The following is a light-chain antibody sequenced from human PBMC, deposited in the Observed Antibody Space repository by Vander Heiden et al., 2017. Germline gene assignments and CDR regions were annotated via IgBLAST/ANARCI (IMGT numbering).Light chain of an antibody. V-gene: IGKV1-39*01. CDR3: QQSDSTPTT. CDR2: AAS. Sequence: RVTITCRASQSISSYLNWYQQKPGKAPKLLIYAASSLQSGVPSRFTGSGSGTDFTLTISRLQPEDFATYYCQQSDSTPTTFGHGTKVDIK. J-gene: IGKJ3*01. CDR1: QSISSY.